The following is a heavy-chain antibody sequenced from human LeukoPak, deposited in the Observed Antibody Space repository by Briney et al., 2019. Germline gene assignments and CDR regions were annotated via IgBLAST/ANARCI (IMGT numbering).Heavy chain of an antibody. CDR2: ISSSSSTI. J-gene: IGHJ3*02. D-gene: IGHD6-13*01. Sequence: PGGSLRLSCAASGFTFSSYSMNWVRQAPGKGLEWVSYISSSSSTIYYADSVKGRFTISRDNAKNSLYLQMNSLRAEDTAVYYCAREAVLTGYSSSWSGAFDIWGQGTMVTVSS. CDR3: AREAVLTGYSSSWSGAFDI. V-gene: IGHV3-48*01. CDR1: GFTFSSYS.